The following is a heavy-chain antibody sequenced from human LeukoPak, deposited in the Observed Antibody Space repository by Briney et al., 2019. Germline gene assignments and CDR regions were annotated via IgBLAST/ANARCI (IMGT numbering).Heavy chain of an antibody. V-gene: IGHV1-69*05. D-gene: IGHD6-13*01. J-gene: IGHJ4*02. CDR2: IIPIFGTA. CDR1: GGTFSSYA. CDR3: ASSYSSSWPNFDY. Sequence: SVKVSCKASGGTFSSYAISWVRQAPGQGLEWMGGIIPIFGTANYAQKFRGRVTITTDESTSTAYMELSSLRSEDTAVYYCASSYSSSWPNFDYWGQGTLVTVSS.